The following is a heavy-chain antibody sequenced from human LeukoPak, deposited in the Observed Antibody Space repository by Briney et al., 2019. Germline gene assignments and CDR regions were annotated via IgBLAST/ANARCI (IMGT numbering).Heavy chain of an antibody. CDR2: LSSSSTYI. Sequence: GGSLRLSCAASGFTFSLYSMNWVRQAPGKGLEWVSSLSSSSTYIYYADSVKGRFTISRDSAKNSLYLQMTSLSAEDTAVYYCARDYSSSSLDYWGQGTLVTVSS. D-gene: IGHD6-13*01. V-gene: IGHV3-21*01. CDR3: ARDYSSSSLDY. J-gene: IGHJ4*02. CDR1: GFTFSLYS.